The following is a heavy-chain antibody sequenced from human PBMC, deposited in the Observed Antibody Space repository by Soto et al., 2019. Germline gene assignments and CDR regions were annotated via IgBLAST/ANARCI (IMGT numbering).Heavy chain of an antibody. CDR2: INHSGST. J-gene: IGHJ6*02. CDR3: ARVGXRYSYGTNYYYYYGMVV. D-gene: IGHD5-18*01. CDR1: GGSFSCYY. Sequence: SETLSLTCAVYGGSFSCYYWSWIRQPPGKGLEWIGEINHSGSTNYNPSLKSRVTISVDTSKNQFSLKLSSVTAADTAVYYCARVGXRYSYGTNYYYYYGMVVWGQGTTVTVSS. V-gene: IGHV4-34*01.